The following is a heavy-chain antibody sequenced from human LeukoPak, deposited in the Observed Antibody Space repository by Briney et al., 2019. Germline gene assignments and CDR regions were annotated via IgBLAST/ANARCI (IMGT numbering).Heavy chain of an antibody. D-gene: IGHD2-2*01. J-gene: IGHJ4*02. V-gene: IGHV3-21*01. Sequence: GGSLRLSCAASGFTFSSYSMNWVRQAPGKGLEWVSSISSSSSYIYYADSVKGRFTISRDNAKNSLYLQMNSLRAEDTAVYYCARDDRDIVVVPAAIVYFDYWGQGTLVTVSS. CDR3: ARDDRDIVVVPAAIVYFDY. CDR1: GFTFSSYS. CDR2: ISSSSSYI.